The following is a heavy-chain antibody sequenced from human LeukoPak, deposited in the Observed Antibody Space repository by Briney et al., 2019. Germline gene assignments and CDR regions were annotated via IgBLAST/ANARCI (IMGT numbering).Heavy chain of an antibody. CDR1: GFTFSSYS. D-gene: IGHD3-10*01. CDR3: ARGSGRIPTLYYYYGMDV. V-gene: IGHV3-48*02. CDR2: ISSSSSTI. J-gene: IGHJ6*02. Sequence: GGSLRLSCAASGFTFSSYSMNWVRQAPGKGLEWVSYISSSSSTIYYADSVKGRFTISRDNAKNSLYLQMNSLRDEDTAVYYCARGSGRIPTLYYYYGMDVWGQGTTVTVSS.